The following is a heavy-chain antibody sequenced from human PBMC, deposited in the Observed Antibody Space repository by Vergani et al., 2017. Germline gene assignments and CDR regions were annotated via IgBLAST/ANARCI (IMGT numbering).Heavy chain of an antibody. Sequence: QVQLQESCPGLVKPSKTLSLTCTVSGGSISSDSYYWNWIRQPAGKGLEWIGRIYITGSTNYNPSLKSRVTISVDTSKNQFSLSLTSVTAADPAVYSCARVGGGVRGSGNYNFDVLRQVTLVTVSS. D-gene: IGHD3-10*01. V-gene: IGHV4-61*02. CDR2: IYITGST. CDR3: ARVGGGVRGSGNYNFDV. J-gene: IGHJ4*02. CDR1: GGSISSDSYY.